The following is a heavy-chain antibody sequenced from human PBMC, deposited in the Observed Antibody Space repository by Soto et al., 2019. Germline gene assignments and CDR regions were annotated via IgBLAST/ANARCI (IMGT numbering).Heavy chain of an antibody. CDR2: IWYDGSNK. Sequence: GGSLRLSCAASGFTFSSYGMHWVRQAPGKGLEWVAVIWYDGSNKYYADSVKGRFTISRDNSKNTLYLQMNSMRAEDTAVYYCARTIVRYFDWLLSSFDYYYYYGMDVWGQGTTVTVSS. J-gene: IGHJ6*02. CDR3: ARTIVRYFDWLLSSFDYYYYYGMDV. V-gene: IGHV3-33*01. CDR1: GFTFSSYG. D-gene: IGHD3-9*01.